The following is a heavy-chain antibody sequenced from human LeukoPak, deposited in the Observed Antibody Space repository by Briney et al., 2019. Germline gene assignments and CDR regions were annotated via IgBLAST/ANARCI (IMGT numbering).Heavy chain of an antibody. CDR2: IYYSGST. D-gene: IGHD2-15*01. V-gene: IGHV4-59*08. Sequence: NPSETLSLTCTVSGVSISSYYWTWIRQPPGKGLEWIAYIYYSGSTNYDPSLKSRVTISVDTSKNQFSRKLSSVTAADTAVYYCATLFCSRGSCPPDYWGQGTLVTVSS. J-gene: IGHJ4*02. CDR3: ATLFCSRGSCPPDY. CDR1: GVSISSYY.